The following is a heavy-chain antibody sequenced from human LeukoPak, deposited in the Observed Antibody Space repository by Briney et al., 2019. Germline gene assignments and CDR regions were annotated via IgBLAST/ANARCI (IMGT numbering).Heavy chain of an antibody. CDR2: IYYSGST. Sequence: SETLSLTCAVYGGSFSGYYWSWIRQPPGKGLEWIGSIYYSGSTYYNPSLKSRVTISVDTSKNQFSLKLSSVTAADTAVYYCARHVSYYNPTYFDYWGQGTLVTVSS. J-gene: IGHJ4*02. CDR1: GGSFSGYY. D-gene: IGHD3-10*01. CDR3: ARHVSYYNPTYFDY. V-gene: IGHV4-34*01.